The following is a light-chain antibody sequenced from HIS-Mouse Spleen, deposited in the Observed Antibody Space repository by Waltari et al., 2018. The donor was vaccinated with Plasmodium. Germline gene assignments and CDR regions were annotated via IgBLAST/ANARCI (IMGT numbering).Light chain of an antibody. V-gene: IGLV3-10*01. CDR3: YSTDSSGNHRV. CDR2: EDS. Sequence: SYELTQPPSVSVSPGQTARITCSGDALPKKYAYWYQKKSGQAPVLVIYEDSKRPSGITERLSGSRSGTMATLTISGAQVEDEADYYCYSTDSSGNHRVFGGGTKLTVL. J-gene: IGLJ3*02. CDR1: ALPKKY.